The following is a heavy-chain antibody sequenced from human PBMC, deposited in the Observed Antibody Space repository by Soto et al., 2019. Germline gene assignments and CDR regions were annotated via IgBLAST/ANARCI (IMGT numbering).Heavy chain of an antibody. Sequence: QVLLVQSGADVKKPGASVKVSCKTSGYTFTEFDINWVRQAPGQGLKWMGWMNTNPGNTGYAQRFQGRVTMTRDTSISTAYMELRRLRSEDTAVYYCAGVVRFFGGHAGYWGQGTLVTVSS. CDR2: MNTNPGNT. J-gene: IGHJ4*02. CDR1: GYTFTEFD. V-gene: IGHV1-8*01. CDR3: AGVVRFFGGHAGY. D-gene: IGHD3-3*01.